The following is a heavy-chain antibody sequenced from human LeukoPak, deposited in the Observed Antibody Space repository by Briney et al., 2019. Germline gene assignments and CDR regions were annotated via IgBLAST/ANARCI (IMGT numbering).Heavy chain of an antibody. J-gene: IGHJ6*03. CDR3: ARDNGSGYTKGYEHYYYYLDV. CDR2: IYYSGST. Sequence: SETLSLTCTVSGGSTSVYYWSWIRQPPGKGLEWIGHIYYSGSTNYNPSLKSRVTISLDTSKNQFSLKLNSLTAADTAVYYCARDNGSGYTKGYEHYYYYLDVWGKGTTVTVSS. CDR1: GGSTSVYY. D-gene: IGHD3-3*02. V-gene: IGHV4-59*01.